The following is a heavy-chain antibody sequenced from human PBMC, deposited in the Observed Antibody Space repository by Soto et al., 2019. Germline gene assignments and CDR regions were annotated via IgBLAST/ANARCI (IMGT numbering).Heavy chain of an antibody. J-gene: IGHJ4*02. Sequence: SETLSLTCTVSGGSISNYYWSWIRQPPGKGLEWIGYIYYSGSTNYNPSLKSRVTISVDTSKNQFSLKLSSVTAADTAVYYCARDRGYSGYYESYFDYWSQGTLVTVSS. D-gene: IGHD5-12*01. CDR2: IYYSGST. CDR3: ARDRGYSGYYESYFDY. V-gene: IGHV4-59*01. CDR1: GGSISNYY.